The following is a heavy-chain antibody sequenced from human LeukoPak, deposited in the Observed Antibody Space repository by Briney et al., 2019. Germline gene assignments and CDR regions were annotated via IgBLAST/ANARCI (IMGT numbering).Heavy chain of an antibody. CDR1: GGSISSYY. J-gene: IGHJ4*02. V-gene: IGHV4-59*12. CDR2: IYYSGST. D-gene: IGHD5-18*01. Sequence: PSETLSLTCTVSGGSISSYYWSWIRQPPGKGLEWLGYIYYSGSTNYNPSLKSRVTISADTSKNQFSLKLSSVTAADTAVYYCARGRADTAMAYFDHWGQGTLVTVSS. CDR3: ARGRADTAMAYFDH.